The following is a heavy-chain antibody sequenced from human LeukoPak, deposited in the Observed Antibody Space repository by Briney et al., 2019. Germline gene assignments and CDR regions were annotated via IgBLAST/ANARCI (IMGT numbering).Heavy chain of an antibody. CDR3: ARDRGADFWSGYYLYYYYGMDV. D-gene: IGHD3-3*01. CDR2: ISSSSSYI. V-gene: IGHV3-21*01. J-gene: IGHJ6*02. CDR1: GFTFSSYS. Sequence: GGSLRLSCAASGFTFSSYSMNWVRQAPGKGLEWVSSISSSSSYIYYADSVKGRFTISRDNAKNSLYLQMNSLRAEDTAVYYCARDRGADFWSGYYLYYYYGMDVWGQGTTVTVSS.